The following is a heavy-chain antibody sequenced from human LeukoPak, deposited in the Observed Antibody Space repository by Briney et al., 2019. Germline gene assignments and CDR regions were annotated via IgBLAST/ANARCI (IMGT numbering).Heavy chain of an antibody. J-gene: IGHJ4*01. D-gene: IGHD5-12*01. V-gene: IGHV3-48*01. CDR3: ARDHRYAFDN. CDR2: IGISSGNT. CDR1: GFNFSDYS. Sequence: PGGSLRLSCAASGFNFSDYSMNWVRQAPGKGLEWISYIGISSGNTKYADSVKGHFTNSRDKARHSLYLQMNSLRVEATAVYYCARDHRYAFDNWGHGTLVTVSS.